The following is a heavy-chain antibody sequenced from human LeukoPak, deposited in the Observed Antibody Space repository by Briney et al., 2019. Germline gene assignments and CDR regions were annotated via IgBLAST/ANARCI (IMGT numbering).Heavy chain of an antibody. V-gene: IGHV3-30*04. CDR1: GFTFSSYA. Sequence: GGSLRLSCAASGFTFSSYAMHWVRQAPGKGLEWVAVISYDGSNKYYADSVKGRFTISRDNSKNTLYLQVNSLRAEDTAVYYCAREEWLRFFNYWGQGTLVTVSS. CDR3: AREEWLRFFNY. J-gene: IGHJ4*02. D-gene: IGHD5-12*01. CDR2: ISYDGSNK.